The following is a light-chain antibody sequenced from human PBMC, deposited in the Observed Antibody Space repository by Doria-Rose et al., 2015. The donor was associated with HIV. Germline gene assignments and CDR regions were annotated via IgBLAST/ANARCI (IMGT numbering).Light chain of an antibody. CDR2: DGS. CDR3: HQYGTSWT. J-gene: IGKJ1*01. CDR1: QSFSSTY. V-gene: IGKV3-20*01. Sequence: TQSPGTLSWSPGERATLSCRASQSFSSTYLAWYQQKPGQAPSLLIYDGSTRATGIPDRFSARGSGTDFTLTINRLEPEDFALYYCHQYGTSWTFGQGTKVEI.